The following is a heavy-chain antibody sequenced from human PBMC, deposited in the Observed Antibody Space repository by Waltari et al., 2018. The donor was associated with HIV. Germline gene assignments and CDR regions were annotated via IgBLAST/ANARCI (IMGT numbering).Heavy chain of an antibody. D-gene: IGHD4-4*01. CDR3: ANSDDYSNYYYGMDV. V-gene: IGHV3-66*01. CDR1: VFHASTNY. J-gene: IGHJ6*02. Sequence: EVKLVESGGGLVQPGGSPGLASAAFVFHASTNYMSWARQAPGMGLEWVSLIDSDGNTRYADSVKGRFTISRDSSKNMVYLQMKSLRGEDTAVYYCANSDDYSNYYYGMDVWGQGTTVTVSS. CDR2: IDSDGNT.